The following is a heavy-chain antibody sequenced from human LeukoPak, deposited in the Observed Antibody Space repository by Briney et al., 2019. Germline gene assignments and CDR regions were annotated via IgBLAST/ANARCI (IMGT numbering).Heavy chain of an antibody. CDR2: INTNTGNP. D-gene: IGHD6-13*01. V-gene: IGHV7-4-1*02. Sequence: GASVKVSCKASGYTFTSYAMNWVRQAPGQGLEWMGWINTNTGNPTYAQGFTGRFVFSLDTSVSTAYLQISSLKAGDTAVYYCARDWRDVAAAGTSYYYYYMDVWGKGTTVTVSS. CDR3: ARDWRDVAAAGTSYYYYYMDV. J-gene: IGHJ6*03. CDR1: GYTFTSYA.